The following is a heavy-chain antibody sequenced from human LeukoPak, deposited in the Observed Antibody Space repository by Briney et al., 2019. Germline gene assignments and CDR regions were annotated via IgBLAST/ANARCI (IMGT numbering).Heavy chain of an antibody. D-gene: IGHD5-18*01. J-gene: IGHJ6*02. CDR2: IHRDGSTT. CDR3: AKDPQGRSSTWIQLWTHAHYYGMDV. Sequence: PGGSLRLSCAASGFTFSSHWMHWVRQVPGKGPVWVSRIHRDGSTTNYADSVKGRFTISRDNTKNTLYLQMSSLRDEDTAVYYCAKDPQGRSSTWIQLWTHAHYYGMDVWGQGTTVTVSS. CDR1: GFTFSSHW. V-gene: IGHV3-74*01.